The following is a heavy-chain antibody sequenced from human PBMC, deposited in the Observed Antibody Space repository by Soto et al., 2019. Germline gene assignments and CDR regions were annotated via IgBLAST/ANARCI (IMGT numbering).Heavy chain of an antibody. CDR1: GFTFSSYA. Sequence: QVQLVESGGGVVQPGRSLRLSCAASGFTFSSYAMHWVRQAPGKGLEWVAVISYDGSNKYYADSVKGRFTISRDNSKNTLYLQMNSLRAEDTAVYYCARDDAGIVLMVYAADYYGMDVWGQGTTVTVSS. CDR2: ISYDGSNK. V-gene: IGHV3-30-3*01. CDR3: ARDDAGIVLMVYAADYYGMDV. J-gene: IGHJ6*02. D-gene: IGHD2-8*01.